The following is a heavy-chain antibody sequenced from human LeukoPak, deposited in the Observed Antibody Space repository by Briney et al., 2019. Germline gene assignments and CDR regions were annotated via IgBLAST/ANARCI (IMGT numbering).Heavy chain of an antibody. CDR1: GGSISNYF. CDR2: IYSSGSA. J-gene: IGHJ4*02. V-gene: IGHV4-4*07. CDR3: ARERFGGSTLIDY. D-gene: IGHD3-10*01. Sequence: SETLSLTCTVSGGSISNYFWSWIRQPAGQGLEWVGRIYSSGSANYNPSLKSRVTMSVDTSKNQFSLRLTSMTAADTAVYYCARERFGGSTLIDYWGQGTLATVSS.